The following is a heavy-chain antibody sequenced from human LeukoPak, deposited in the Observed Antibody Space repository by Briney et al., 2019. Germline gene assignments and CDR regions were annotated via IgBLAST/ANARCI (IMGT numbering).Heavy chain of an antibody. CDR2: IWSDGSNQ. D-gene: IGHD6-25*01. J-gene: IGHJ4*02. V-gene: IGHV3-33*01. CDR3: ATERDSGWTFDS. CDR1: GFSFSTYA. Sequence: QTGGSLRLSCAASGFSFSTYAMHWVRQAPGKGLDWVAMIWSDGSNQYYADSVKGRFTISRDNSKNTLYLQMNSLRAEDTAVYFCATERDSGWTFDSWGQGTLVAVSS.